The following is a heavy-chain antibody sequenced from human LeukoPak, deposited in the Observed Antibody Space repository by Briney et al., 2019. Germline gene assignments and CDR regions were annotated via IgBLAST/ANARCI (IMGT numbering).Heavy chain of an antibody. CDR2: IIPIFGIA. D-gene: IGHD3-22*01. Sequence: SVKVSCKASGGTFTSYAISWVRQAPGQGLEWMGRIIPIFGIANYAQKFQGRVTITADKSTSTAYMELSSLRSEDTAVYYCAGDSSGYYDLYFDYWGQGTLVTVSS. CDR3: AGDSSGYYDLYFDY. CDR1: GGTFTSYA. J-gene: IGHJ4*02. V-gene: IGHV1-69*04.